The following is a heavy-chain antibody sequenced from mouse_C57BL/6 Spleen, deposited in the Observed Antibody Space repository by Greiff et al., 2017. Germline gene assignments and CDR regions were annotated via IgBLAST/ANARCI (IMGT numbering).Heavy chain of an antibody. J-gene: IGHJ2*01. V-gene: IGHV1-82*01. Sequence: VMLVESGPELVKPGASVKISCKASGYAFSSSWMNWVKQRPGKGLEWIGRIYPGDGDTNYNGKFKGKATLTADKSSSTAYMQLSSLTSEDSAVYFCARVGGKGYYLDYWGQGTTLTVSS. CDR2: IYPGDGDT. CDR1: GYAFSSSW. CDR3: ARVGGKGYYLDY. D-gene: IGHD2-1*01.